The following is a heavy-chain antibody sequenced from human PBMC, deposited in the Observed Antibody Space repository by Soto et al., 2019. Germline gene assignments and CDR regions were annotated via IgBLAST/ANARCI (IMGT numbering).Heavy chain of an antibody. Sequence: QVQLQQWGAGLLKPSETLSLTCAVYGGSFSGYYWSWIRQPPGKGLEWIGEINHSGSTNYNPSLKSRVTISVDTSKNQFSLKLSSVTAADTAVYYCASGSSWYFLDYWGQGTLVTVSS. V-gene: IGHV4-34*01. D-gene: IGHD6-13*01. J-gene: IGHJ4*02. CDR3: ASGSSWYFLDY. CDR1: GGSFSGYY. CDR2: INHSGST.